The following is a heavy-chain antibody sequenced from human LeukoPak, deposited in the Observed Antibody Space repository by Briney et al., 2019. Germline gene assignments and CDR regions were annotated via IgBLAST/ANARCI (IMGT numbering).Heavy chain of an antibody. Sequence: SETLFLTCAVYGGSFSGYYWSWIRQPPGKGLEWIGEINHSGSTNYNPSLKSRVTISVDTSKNQFSLKLSSVTAADTAVYYCAGSFLMGVEGMDVWGQGTTVTVSS. V-gene: IGHV4-34*01. CDR2: INHSGST. CDR1: GGSFSGYY. J-gene: IGHJ6*02. D-gene: IGHD3-3*01. CDR3: AGSFLMGVEGMDV.